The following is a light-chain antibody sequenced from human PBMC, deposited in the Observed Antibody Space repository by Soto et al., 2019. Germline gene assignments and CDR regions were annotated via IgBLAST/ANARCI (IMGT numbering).Light chain of an antibody. V-gene: IGKV1-39*01. Sequence: DIQMTQSPSSLSASVGDGVTNTCRASQTISSYLNWYQQRPGIAPRLLIYAASTLQSGVPSRFSGRGFATNFTLAINSLQPEDFATYYCQQSYSPPFTFGPGTKVDIK. CDR2: AAS. CDR3: QQSYSPPFT. CDR1: QTISSY. J-gene: IGKJ3*01.